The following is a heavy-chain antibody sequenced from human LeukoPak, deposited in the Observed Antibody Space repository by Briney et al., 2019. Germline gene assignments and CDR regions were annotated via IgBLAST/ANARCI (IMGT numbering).Heavy chain of an antibody. D-gene: IGHD2-21*02. V-gene: IGHV3-74*01. Sequence: PGGSLRLSCATSGFTFSNYWMHWVRQAPGKGLMWVSQINNDGTRTTYVDSVKGRFTISRDNAKNTVYLQLNNLRADDTALYSCARDQGLPDFWGQGTLVTVSS. CDR3: ARDQGLPDF. CDR2: INNDGTRT. CDR1: GFTFSNYW. J-gene: IGHJ4*02.